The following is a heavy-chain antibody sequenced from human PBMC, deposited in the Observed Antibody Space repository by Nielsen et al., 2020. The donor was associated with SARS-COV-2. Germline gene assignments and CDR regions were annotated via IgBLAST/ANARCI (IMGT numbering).Heavy chain of an antibody. CDR1: GDSVSSHDW. CDR3: ARHAPGYYDY. Sequence: SETLSLTCAVSGDSVSSHDWWTWVRQSPGKGLEWIGEVSHSGSTNYNPSLKSRVTLSMDKSKNQFSLSLSSVTAADTAVYYCARHAPGYYDYWGQGTLVTVSS. V-gene: IGHV4-4*02. D-gene: IGHD3-22*01. J-gene: IGHJ4*02. CDR2: VSHSGST.